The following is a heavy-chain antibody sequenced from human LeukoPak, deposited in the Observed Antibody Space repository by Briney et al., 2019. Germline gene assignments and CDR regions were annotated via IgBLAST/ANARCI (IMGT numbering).Heavy chain of an antibody. CDR2: IYYSGST. V-gene: IGHV4-39*07. J-gene: IGHJ6*03. CDR3: AKDIWSSWRYYYYYMDV. Sequence: SETLSLTCTVSGGSISSSSYYWGWIRQPPGKGLEWIGSIYYSGSTYYNPSLKSRVTISVDTSKNQFSLKLSSVTAADTAVYYCAKDIWSSWRYYYYYMDVWGKGTTVTISS. CDR1: GGSISSSSYY. D-gene: IGHD6-13*01.